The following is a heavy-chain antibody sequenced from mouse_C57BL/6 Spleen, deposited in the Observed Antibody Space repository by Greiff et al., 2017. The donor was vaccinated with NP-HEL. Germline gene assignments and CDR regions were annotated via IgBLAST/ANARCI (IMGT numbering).Heavy chain of an antibody. V-gene: IGHV1-26*01. J-gene: IGHJ4*01. CDR3: ARRTVVAYYAMDY. D-gene: IGHD1-1*01. CDR1: GYTFTDYY. CDR2: INPNNGGT. Sequence: EVQLQQSGPELVKPGASVKISCKASGYTFTDYYMNWVKQSHGKSLEWIGDINPNNGGTSYNQKFKGKATLTVDKSSSTAYMELRSLTSEDSAVYYCARRTVVAYYAMDYWGQGTSVTVSS.